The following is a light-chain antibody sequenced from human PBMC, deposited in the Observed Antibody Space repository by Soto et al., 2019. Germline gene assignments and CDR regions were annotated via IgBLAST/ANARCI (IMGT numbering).Light chain of an antibody. J-gene: IGKJ2*01. CDR3: MQGTHWPPYT. CDR2: NVS. CDR1: QSLVYSDGNTY. V-gene: IGKV2-30*01. Sequence: DVVMTQSPLSLPVTLGQPASISCRSSQSLVYSDGNTYLSWFLQRPDQSPRRLIYNVSNRDSRVPDRFSGSGSGTDFTLTISRVEAEDVGIYYCMQGTHWPPYTFGQGTKLEIK.